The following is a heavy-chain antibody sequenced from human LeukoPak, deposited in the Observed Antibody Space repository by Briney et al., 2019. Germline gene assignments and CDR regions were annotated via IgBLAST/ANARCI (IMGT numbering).Heavy chain of an antibody. CDR1: GGSISSHC. D-gene: IGHD2-2*01. CDR3: ARSSPSWGYYYGMGV. Sequence: SETLSLTCTVSGGSISSHCRTWLRQPPGKGLEWIGYMDHSGSTNYNPSLKSRVTISVDTSKNQFSLKLSSVTAADTAVYYCARSSPSWGYYYGMGVWGQGTKVTVSS. V-gene: IGHV4-59*11. J-gene: IGHJ6*02. CDR2: MDHSGST.